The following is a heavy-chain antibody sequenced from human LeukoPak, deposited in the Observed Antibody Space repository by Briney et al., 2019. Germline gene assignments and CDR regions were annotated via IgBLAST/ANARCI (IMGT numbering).Heavy chain of an antibody. D-gene: IGHD6-6*01. J-gene: IGHJ3*02. V-gene: IGHV1-2*02. CDR3: ARERARAGILSIAARRKTTDAFDI. CDR1: GYTFTGYY. Sequence: ASVKVSCKASGYTFTGYYMHWVRQAPGQGLEWMGWINPNSGGTNYAQKFQGRITMTRDTSISTAYMELSRLRSDDTAVYYCARERARAGILSIAARRKTTDAFDIWGQGTMVTVSS. CDR2: INPNSGGT.